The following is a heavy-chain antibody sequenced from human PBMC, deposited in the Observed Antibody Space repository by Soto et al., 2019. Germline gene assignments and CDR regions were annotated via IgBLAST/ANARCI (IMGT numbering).Heavy chain of an antibody. CDR2: ISGYSGDT. D-gene: IGHD2-15*01. CDR1: AYSFTSYG. CDR3: AREGLAATAYYYYMDV. J-gene: IGHJ6*03. Sequence: ASVKVSCKASAYSFTSYGISWVRQAPGQGLEWMGWISGYSGDTTYAQKFQGRISMTTDTSTSTAYMELRSLRSDDTAVYYCAREGLAATAYYYYMDVWGKGTTVTVSS. V-gene: IGHV1-18*01.